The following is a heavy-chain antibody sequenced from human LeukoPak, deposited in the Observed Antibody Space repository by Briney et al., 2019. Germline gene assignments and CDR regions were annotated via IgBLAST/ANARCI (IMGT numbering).Heavy chain of an antibody. V-gene: IGHV1-18*01. CDR1: GYTFISSG. Sequence: GASVKVSCKASGYTFISSGISWVRQAPGQGLEWMGWISGYNGDTNYVQKLQGRVTMTTDSSTSTAYMELRSLRSDDTAVYYCAREEGGKYYYMDVWGKGTTVTVSS. J-gene: IGHJ6*03. D-gene: IGHD3-16*01. CDR3: AREEGGKYYYMDV. CDR2: ISGYNGDT.